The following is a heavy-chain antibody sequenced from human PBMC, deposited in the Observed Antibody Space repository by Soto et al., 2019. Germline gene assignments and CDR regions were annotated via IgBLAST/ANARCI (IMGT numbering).Heavy chain of an antibody. CDR1: GGSISSYY. Sequence: PSETLSLTCTVSGGSISSYYWSWIRQPPGKGLEWIGYIYYSGSANYNPSLKSRVTISVDTSKNQFSLKLTSVTAADTAIYYCASHGPPSYLSPWGQENLLPVAS. CDR2: IYYSGSA. V-gene: IGHV4-59*08. D-gene: IGHD3-10*01. CDR3: ASHGPPSYLSP. J-gene: IGHJ5*02.